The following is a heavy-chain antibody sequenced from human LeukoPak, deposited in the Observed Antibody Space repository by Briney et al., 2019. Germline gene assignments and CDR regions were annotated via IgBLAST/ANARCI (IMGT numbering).Heavy chain of an antibody. Sequence: PGGSLRLSCAASGFTFSSYSMNWVHQAPGMGLEWVSSISSSSSYIYYADSVKGRFTISRDNAKNSLYLQMNSLRAEDTAVYYCARGNMLGYYYGMDVWGQGTTVTVSS. D-gene: IGHD2-8*01. CDR2: ISSSSSYI. CDR1: GFTFSSYS. J-gene: IGHJ6*02. V-gene: IGHV3-21*03. CDR3: ARGNMLGYYYGMDV.